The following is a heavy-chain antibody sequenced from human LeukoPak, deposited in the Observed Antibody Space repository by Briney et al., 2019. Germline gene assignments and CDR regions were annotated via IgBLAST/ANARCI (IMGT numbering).Heavy chain of an antibody. V-gene: IGHV4-30-2*01. CDR1: GGSIGSGGYS. D-gene: IGHD3-10*01. Sequence: SQTLSLTCAVSGGSIGSGGYSWSWIRQPPGKGLEWIGYIYHSGSTYYNPSLKSRVTISVDRSKNQFSLKLSSVTAADTAVYYCARWIMVRGVIMSGWFDPWGQGTLVTVSS. CDR2: IYHSGST. CDR3: ARWIMVRGVIMSGWFDP. J-gene: IGHJ5*02.